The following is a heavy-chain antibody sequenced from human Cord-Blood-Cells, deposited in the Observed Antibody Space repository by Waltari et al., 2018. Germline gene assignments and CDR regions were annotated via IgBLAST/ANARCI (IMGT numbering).Heavy chain of an antibody. CDR3: AREGSIYGSGSYDY. J-gene: IGHJ4*02. Sequence: QVQLVQSGAEVKKPGASVKVSCKASGYTFTGYYMHWVRQAPGQGLEWLRLINPTSDGTNYAQKFQGRVTMTRDTSISTAYMELSRLRSDDTAVYYCAREGSIYGSGSYDYWGQGTLVTVSS. D-gene: IGHD3-10*01. V-gene: IGHV1-2*02. CDR2: INPTSDGT. CDR1: GYTFTGYY.